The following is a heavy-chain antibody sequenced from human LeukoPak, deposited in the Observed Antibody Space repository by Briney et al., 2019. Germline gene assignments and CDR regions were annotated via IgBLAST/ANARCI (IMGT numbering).Heavy chain of an antibody. J-gene: IGHJ4*02. D-gene: IGHD2-15*01. V-gene: IGHV3-30*03. CDR2: ISYDGSNK. Sequence: GGSLRLSCAASGFTVSSYGMHWVRQAPGKGLEWVAVISYDGSNKYYADSVKGRFTISRDNSKNTLYLQMTSLRAEDTALYYCARRTCGGGTCYPLDSWGQGALVTVSS. CDR1: GFTVSSYG. CDR3: ARRTCGGGTCYPLDS.